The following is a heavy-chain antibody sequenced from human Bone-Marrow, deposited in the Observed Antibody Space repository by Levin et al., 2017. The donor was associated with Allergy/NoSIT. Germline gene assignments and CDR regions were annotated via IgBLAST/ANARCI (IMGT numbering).Heavy chain of an antibody. Sequence: PSETLSLTCGISGGSFSGYYWAWIRQSPGTGLEWIGEISHSGSLKYNPSLKSRVTMSVDTSKNQFSLKLTSMTAADTAMFYCARGVGSGTNSDRFDIWGQGTMVTVSS. CDR1: GGSFSGYY. CDR2: ISHSGSL. D-gene: IGHD3-3*01. CDR3: ARGVGSGTNSDRFDI. J-gene: IGHJ3*02. V-gene: IGHV4-34*01.